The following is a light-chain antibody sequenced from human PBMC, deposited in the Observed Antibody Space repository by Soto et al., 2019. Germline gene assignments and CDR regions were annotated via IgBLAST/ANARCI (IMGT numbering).Light chain of an antibody. V-gene: IGLV2-14*01. Sequence: QSALTQPASVSGSPGQSITISCTGTSSDVGGYNYVSWYQQHPGKAPKLVIYDVSNRPSGVSNRFSGSKSGNTASLTISGLQDEDEDDYYCSSYTSSSNYVLGTGTKVTVL. CDR3: SSYTSSSNYV. J-gene: IGLJ1*01. CDR1: SSDVGGYNY. CDR2: DVS.